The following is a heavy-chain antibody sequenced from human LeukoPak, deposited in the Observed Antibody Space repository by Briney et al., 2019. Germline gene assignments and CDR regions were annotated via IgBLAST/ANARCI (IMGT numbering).Heavy chain of an antibody. CDR1: GFTFSTYP. Sequence: GESLKISCAASGFTFSTYPMSWVRQAPGKGLEWVSAIGSGGTTYYSDSVKGLFTISRDNSKNTLYLQMNGLSAEDTAVYYCAIRGSPNAFDMWGQRTMVTVSS. D-gene: IGHD1-26*01. V-gene: IGHV3-23*01. J-gene: IGHJ3*02. CDR2: IGSGGTT. CDR3: AIRGSPNAFDM.